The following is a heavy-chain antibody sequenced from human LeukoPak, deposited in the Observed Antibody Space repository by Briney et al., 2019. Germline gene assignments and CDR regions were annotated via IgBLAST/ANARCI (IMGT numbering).Heavy chain of an antibody. V-gene: IGHV5-10-1*01. CDR1: GYSFTSYW. CDR2: IDPSDSYT. Sequence: GESLRISCKGSGYSFTSYWISWVRQMPGKGLEWMGRIDPSDSYTNYSPSFQGHVTISADKSISTAYLQWSSLKASDTAIYYCARLVYGSGSYYNGWFDPWGQGALVTVSS. J-gene: IGHJ5*02. D-gene: IGHD3-10*01. CDR3: ARLVYGSGSYYNGWFDP.